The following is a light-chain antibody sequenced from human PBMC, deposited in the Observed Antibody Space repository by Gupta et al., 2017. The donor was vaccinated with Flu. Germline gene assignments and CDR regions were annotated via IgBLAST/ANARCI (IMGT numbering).Light chain of an antibody. V-gene: IGKV1-39*01. CDR2: AAS. CDR1: ESINTI. J-gene: IGKJ2*01. Sequence: PSSRPASVGDRVTVTCRARESINTILNWYQQTPGKAPKLLVSAASSVQSGVPSRFSGSRSGTDFTLTIGRLQPEDLATYYCQQSVSIPYTFGQGTKMEIK. CDR3: QQSVSIPYT.